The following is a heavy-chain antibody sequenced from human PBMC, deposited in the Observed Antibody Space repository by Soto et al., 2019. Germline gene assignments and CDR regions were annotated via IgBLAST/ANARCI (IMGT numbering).Heavy chain of an antibody. CDR2: ISSSTNYI. V-gene: IGHV3-21*01. Sequence: GGSLRLSCAASGFTFSSYTMNWVRQAPGKGLEWVSSISSSTNYIYYADSVKGRFTISRDNAKNSLNLQMNSLRGEDTAVYYCARISNSWEFDYWGQGTLVTVSS. CDR1: GFTFSSYT. D-gene: IGHD2-2*01. CDR3: ARISNSWEFDY. J-gene: IGHJ4*02.